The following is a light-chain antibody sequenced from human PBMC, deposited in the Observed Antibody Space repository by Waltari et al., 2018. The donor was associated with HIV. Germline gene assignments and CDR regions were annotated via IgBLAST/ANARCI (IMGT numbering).Light chain of an antibody. CDR1: SPHIETDN. CDR3: VGWDSRLSGYV. V-gene: IGLV1-47*01. J-gene: IGLJ1*01. Sequence: QSVPTQPPSASGTPGQRVTIACSASSPHIETDNVYWYQQLTGAAPRLLIYKDTQRPSGVPDRFTGSKSGTSASLAISGIRSEDEADYYCVGWDSRLSGYVFGTGTKVTVL. CDR2: KDT.